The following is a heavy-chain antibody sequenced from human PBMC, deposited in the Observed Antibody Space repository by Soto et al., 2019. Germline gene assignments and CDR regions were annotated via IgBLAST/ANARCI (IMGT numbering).Heavy chain of an antibody. CDR1: GGSFSGYY. V-gene: IGHV4-34*01. CDR3: HLSISSGWSKYYFDY. CDR2: INHSGST. J-gene: IGHJ4*02. D-gene: IGHD6-19*01. Sequence: QVQLQQWGAGLLKPSETLSLTCAVYGGSFSGYYWSWIRQPPGKGLEWIGEINHSGSTNYNPSLKSRVTISVDTSKNQFSLKLSSVTAADTAVYYCHLSISSGWSKYYFDYWGQGTLVTVSS.